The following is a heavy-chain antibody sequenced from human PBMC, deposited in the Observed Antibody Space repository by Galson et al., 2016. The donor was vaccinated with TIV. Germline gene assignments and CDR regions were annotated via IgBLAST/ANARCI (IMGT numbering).Heavy chain of an antibody. CDR1: GGSTSVSNYF. J-gene: IGHJ6*02. V-gene: IGHV4-61*05. CDR2: IYDSGST. CDR3: ADTYGDYGYYYGMDV. Sequence: LSLTCTVSGGSTSVSNYFWGWIRQPPGKGLEWIGYIYDSGSTNYNPSLKSRVTISVDTSKNQFSLKLRSVTAADTAVYYCADTYGDYGYYYGMDVWGQGTTVTVSS. D-gene: IGHD4-17*01.